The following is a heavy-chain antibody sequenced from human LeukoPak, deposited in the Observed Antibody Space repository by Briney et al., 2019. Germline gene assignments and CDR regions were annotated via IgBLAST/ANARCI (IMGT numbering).Heavy chain of an antibody. CDR1: GFSFSDSA. V-gene: IGHV3-73*01. Sequence: PGGSLRLSCAASGFSFSDSAMHWVRQASGKGLEWVGRIRSKANTYATVYDVSVKGRFTISRDDSKNTAYLQMNSLRAEDTAIYFCAKDDAPARWLRSPQLLDHWGQGTLVTVSS. CDR3: AKDDAPARWLRSPQLLDH. CDR2: IRSKANTYAT. J-gene: IGHJ4*02. D-gene: IGHD5-12*01.